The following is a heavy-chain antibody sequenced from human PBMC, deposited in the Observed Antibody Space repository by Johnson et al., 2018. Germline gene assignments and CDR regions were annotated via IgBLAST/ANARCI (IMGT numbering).Heavy chain of an antibody. J-gene: IGHJ1*01. CDR1: GGTFSSYA. V-gene: IGHV1-69*12. D-gene: IGHD2-21*02. CDR2: IIPIFGTT. Sequence: QVQLVQSGAEVKKPGSSVKVSCKASGGTFSSYAISWVRQAPGQGLEWMGGIIPIFGTTNYAQQFQGRVPITADDPTSTAYMELSSLRSEDTAVYYCARVEYCGDDCYFLYFQRWGQGTLVTVSS. CDR3: ARVEYCGDDCYFLYFQR.